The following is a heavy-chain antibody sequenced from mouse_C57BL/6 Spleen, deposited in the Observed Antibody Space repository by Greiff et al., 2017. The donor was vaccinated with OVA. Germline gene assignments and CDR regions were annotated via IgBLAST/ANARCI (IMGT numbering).Heavy chain of an antibody. CDR1: GFTFSSYA. D-gene: IGHD2-4*01. Sequence: DVKLVESGGGLVKPGGSLKLSCAASGFTFSSYAMSWVRQTPEKRLEWVATISDGGSYTYYPDNVKGRFTISRDNAKNNLYLQMSHLKSEDTAMYYCARDEGLRRDYYAMDYWGQGTSVTVSS. J-gene: IGHJ4*01. V-gene: IGHV5-4*01. CDR2: ISDGGSYT. CDR3: ARDEGLRRDYYAMDY.